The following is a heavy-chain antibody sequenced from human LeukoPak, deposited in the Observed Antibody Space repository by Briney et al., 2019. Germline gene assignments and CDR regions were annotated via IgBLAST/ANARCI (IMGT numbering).Heavy chain of an antibody. CDR3: ARLRDYYDSSGYYRRGKRYFDY. J-gene: IGHJ4*02. CDR1: GGSISSYY. D-gene: IGHD3-22*01. Sequence: PSETLSLTCTVSGGSISSYYWSWIRQPPGKGLEWIGYIYYSGSTNYNPSLKSRVTISVDTSKNQFSLKLSSVTAADTAVYYCARLRDYYDSSGYYRRGKRYFDYWGQGTLVTVSS. V-gene: IGHV4-59*12. CDR2: IYYSGST.